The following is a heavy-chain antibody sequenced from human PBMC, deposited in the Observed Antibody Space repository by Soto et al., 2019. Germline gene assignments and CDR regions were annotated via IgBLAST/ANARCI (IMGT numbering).Heavy chain of an antibody. CDR2: ISSSSSTI. J-gene: IGHJ4*02. Sequence: PGGSLRLSCAASGFTFSSYSMNWVRQAPGKGLEWVSYISSSSSTIYYADSVKGRFTISRDNAKNSLYLQMNSLRAEDTAVYYCARRPHYGDYAFDYWGQGTLVTVSS. CDR3: ARRPHYGDYAFDY. D-gene: IGHD4-17*01. CDR1: GFTFSSYS. V-gene: IGHV3-48*01.